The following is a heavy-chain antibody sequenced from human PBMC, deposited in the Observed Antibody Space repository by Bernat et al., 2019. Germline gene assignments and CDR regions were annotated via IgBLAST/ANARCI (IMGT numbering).Heavy chain of an antibody. Sequence: QLQLQESGPGLVKPSETLSLTCTVSGGSISSSSYYWGWIRQPPGKGLEWIGSIYYSGSTYYNPSLKSRVTISVDTSKNQFSLKLSSVTAADTAVYYCARSIGPSKQRWQWLISEGTNWFDPWGQGTLVTVSS. V-gene: IGHV4-39*01. CDR1: GGSISSSSYY. J-gene: IGHJ5*02. CDR3: ARSIGPSKQRWQWLISEGTNWFDP. D-gene: IGHD6-19*01. CDR2: IYYSGST.